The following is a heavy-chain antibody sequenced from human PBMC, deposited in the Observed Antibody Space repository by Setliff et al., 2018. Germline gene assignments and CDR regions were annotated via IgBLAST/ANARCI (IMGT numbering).Heavy chain of an antibody. CDR3: TTGYISGYYIGH. J-gene: IGHJ4*02. V-gene: IGHV3-15*01. Sequence: GGSLRLSCTASGLTFADAWMNWVRQAPGKGLEWVARVRSNSVGGTTEYGAPVKGRFTISRDDSKDTVYLQMNDLKTEDTAVYYCTTGYISGYYIGHWGLGTLVTVSS. CDR1: GLTFADAW. D-gene: IGHD6-19*01. CDR2: VRSNSVGGTT.